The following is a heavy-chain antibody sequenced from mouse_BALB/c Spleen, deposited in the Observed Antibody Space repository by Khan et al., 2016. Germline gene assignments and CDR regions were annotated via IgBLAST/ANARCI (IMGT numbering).Heavy chain of an antibody. CDR3: ARRRVYISAMDY. J-gene: IGHJ4*01. V-gene: IGHV9-1*02. Sequence: QIQLVQSGPELKKPGETVKISCKASGYTFTNYGMNWVKQAPGKGLKWMGWINTYTGEPTYADDFKGRFAFSLDTSASTAYLQINNLKKEDMATESCARRRVYISAMDYWGQGTSVTVSS. CDR1: GYTFTNYG. CDR2: INTYTGEP.